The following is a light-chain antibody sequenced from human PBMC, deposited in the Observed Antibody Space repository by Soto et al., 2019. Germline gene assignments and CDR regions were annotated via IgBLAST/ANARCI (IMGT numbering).Light chain of an antibody. Sequence: EIVLTQSPGTLSLSPGERATLSCRASQSVRDNYLAWYQQKPGQAPSLLIFDTSNRATGVPARFSGSGSGTDFTLTISSLEPEDFAVYYCQQRSSWPPTFGQGTRLEIK. J-gene: IGKJ5*01. CDR2: DTS. CDR3: QQRSSWPPT. V-gene: IGKV3-11*01. CDR1: QSVRDNY.